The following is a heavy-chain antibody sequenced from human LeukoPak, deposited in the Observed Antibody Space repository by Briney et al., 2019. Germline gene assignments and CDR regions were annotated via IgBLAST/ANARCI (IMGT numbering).Heavy chain of an antibody. CDR3: AVFSTFFPCYYSMDV. D-gene: IGHD2/OR15-2a*01. CDR2: ISSSGSTI. V-gene: IGHV3-11*01. Sequence: NSGGSLRLSCAASGFTFSDYYMSWIRQAPGKGLEWVSYISSSGSTIYYADSVKGRFTISRDNAKNSLYLQMNSRGAEDTVLYCCAVFSTFFPCYYSMDVWGKGTTVTVSS. J-gene: IGHJ6*03. CDR1: GFTFSDYY.